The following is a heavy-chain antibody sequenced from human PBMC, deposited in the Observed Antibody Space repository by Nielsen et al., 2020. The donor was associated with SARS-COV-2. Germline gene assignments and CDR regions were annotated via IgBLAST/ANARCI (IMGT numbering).Heavy chain of an antibody. D-gene: IGHD3-10*01. J-gene: IGHJ3*02. V-gene: IGHV1-2*06. CDR1: GYTFTGYY. Sequence: ASVKVSCKASGYTFTGYYMHWVRRAPGQGLEWMGRINPNSGGTNYAQKFQGRVTMTRDTSISTAYMELSRLRSDDTAVYYCARSLYGSGTLIWGQGTMVTVSS. CDR3: ARSLYGSGTLI. CDR2: INPNSGGT.